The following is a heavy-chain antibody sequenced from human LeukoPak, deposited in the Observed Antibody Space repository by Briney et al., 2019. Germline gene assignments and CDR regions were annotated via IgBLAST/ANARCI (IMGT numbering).Heavy chain of an antibody. CDR1: GFTFSSYS. CDR3: ARGGGYDSHLDY. D-gene: IGHD5-12*01. CDR2: ISTSSSYI. V-gene: IGHV3-21*01. J-gene: IGHJ4*02. Sequence: GGSLRLSCAASGFTFSSYSMNWVRQAPGKGLEWVSSISTSSSYIYYADSVKGRFTISRDNAKNSLYLQMNSLRAEDTAVYYCARGGGYDSHLDYWGQGTLVTVSS.